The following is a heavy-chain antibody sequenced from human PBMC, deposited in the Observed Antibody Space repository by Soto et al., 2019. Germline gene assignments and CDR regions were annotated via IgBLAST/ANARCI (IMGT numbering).Heavy chain of an antibody. CDR1: GGSISSGGYY. D-gene: IGHD6-13*01. CDR2: IYYSGST. J-gene: IGHJ4*02. V-gene: IGHV4-31*03. Sequence: QVQLQESGPGLVKPSQTLSLTCTVSGGSISSGGYYWSWIRQHPGKGLEWIGYIYYSGSTYYNPPLKSRVTISVDTSTNPFSLKLSSVTAAATAVYYCARSFGVAAAAPFDYWGQGTLVTVSS. CDR3: ARSFGVAAAAPFDY.